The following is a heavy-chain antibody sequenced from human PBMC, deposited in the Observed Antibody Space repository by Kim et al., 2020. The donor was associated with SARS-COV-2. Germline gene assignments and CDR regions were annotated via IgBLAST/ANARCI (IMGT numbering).Heavy chain of an antibody. V-gene: IGHV3-30*01. D-gene: IGHD6-13*01. Sequence: EPGKGRFTSSRDNSKNTLYLQMNSLGAADTAVYYCARGTGSSWYYYGMDVWGQGTTVTVSS. CDR3: ARGTGSSWYYYGMDV. J-gene: IGHJ6*02.